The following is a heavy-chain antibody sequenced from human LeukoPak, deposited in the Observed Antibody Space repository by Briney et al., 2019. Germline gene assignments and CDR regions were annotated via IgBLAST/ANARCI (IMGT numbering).Heavy chain of an antibody. V-gene: IGHV4-59*01. CDR3: ARHARTPRQNFDC. J-gene: IGHJ4*02. CDR2: IYYSGST. CDR1: GGSISSYY. Sequence: SETLSLTCTVSGGSISSYYWSWIRQPPGKGLEWIGYIYYSGSTNYNPSLKSRVTISVDTSKNQFSLKLSSVTAADTAVYYCARHARTPRQNFDCWGQGTLVTVSS. D-gene: IGHD2-2*01.